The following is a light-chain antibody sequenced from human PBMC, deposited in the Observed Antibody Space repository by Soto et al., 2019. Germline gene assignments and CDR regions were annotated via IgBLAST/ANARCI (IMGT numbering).Light chain of an antibody. J-gene: IGKJ5*01. V-gene: IGKV3-15*01. CDR2: GAS. CDR3: QQYDNWPIT. Sequence: EIAMTQSPASLSVSPGERATLSCRASQSVSTNLAWYQQKPGQAPRLLMYGASTRAIGIPARFTGDGSGTEFTLTISSLQPEDVTFYYCQQYDNWPITFGQGTRLAIK. CDR1: QSVSTN.